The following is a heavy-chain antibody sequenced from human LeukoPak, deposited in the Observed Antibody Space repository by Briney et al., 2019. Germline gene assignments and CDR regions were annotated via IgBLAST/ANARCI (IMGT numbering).Heavy chain of an antibody. V-gene: IGHV3-30-3*01. Sequence: PGGSLRLSCAASGFTFSSYAMHWVRQAPGKGLEWVAVISYDGSNKYYADSVKGRFTISRDNSKNTLYLQMNSLRAEDTAVYYCARVSGWYSTLFDYWAREPWSPSPQ. CDR3: ARVSGWYSTLFDY. CDR1: GFTFSSYA. J-gene: IGHJ4*02. CDR2: ISYDGSNK. D-gene: IGHD6-19*01.